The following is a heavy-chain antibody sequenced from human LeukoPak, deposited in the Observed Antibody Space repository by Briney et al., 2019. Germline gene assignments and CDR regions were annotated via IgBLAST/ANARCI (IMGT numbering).Heavy chain of an antibody. Sequence: GGSLRLSCAASGFTFSSYDMPWVRHATGKGLEWVSAIGTAGDTYYPGSVKGRFTISRENAKNSLYLQMNSLRAGDTAVYYCARGAYYDFWKMDVWGQGTTVTVSS. CDR2: IGTAGDT. D-gene: IGHD3-3*01. V-gene: IGHV3-13*01. CDR1: GFTFSSYD. J-gene: IGHJ6*02. CDR3: ARGAYYDFWKMDV.